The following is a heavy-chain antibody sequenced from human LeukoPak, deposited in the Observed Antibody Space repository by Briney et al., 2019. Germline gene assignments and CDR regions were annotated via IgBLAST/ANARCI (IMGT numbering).Heavy chain of an antibody. J-gene: IGHJ4*02. V-gene: IGHV4-31*03. CDR1: GDSISSGGYY. D-gene: IGHD5-18*01. CDR2: IYYSGST. Sequence: SETLSLTCTVSGDSISSGGYYWSWIRQHPGKGLEWIGYIYYSGSTYYNPSLESRVTISVDTSKNQFSLGLSSVTAADTAVYYCARGIQLWSGDFDYWGQGTLVTVSS. CDR3: ARGIQLWSGDFDY.